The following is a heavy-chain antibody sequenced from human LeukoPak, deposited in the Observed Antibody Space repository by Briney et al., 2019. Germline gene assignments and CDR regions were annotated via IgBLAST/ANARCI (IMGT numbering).Heavy chain of an antibody. CDR2: IHYSGST. D-gene: IGHD5-24*01. Sequence: SETLSLTCTDPGGSIINYYWRWIRQPPGKGLEWIGYIHYSGSTEYNPSLMSRVTISVDTFNNHFALKLSSVTAADTSVYFCAIVNPHGFSSYWGQGILVTVSS. J-gene: IGHJ4*02. CDR1: GGSIINYY. CDR3: AIVNPHGFSSY. V-gene: IGHV4-59*01.